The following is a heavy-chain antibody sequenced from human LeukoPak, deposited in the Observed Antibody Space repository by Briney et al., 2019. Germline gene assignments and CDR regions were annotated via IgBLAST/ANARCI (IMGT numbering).Heavy chain of an antibody. Sequence: GGSLRLSCAASGFTFSSYWMHWVRQAPGKGLVWVSRINSDGSSTSYADSVRGRFTISRDNAKNTLYLQMNSLRAEDTAVYYCARGASYSSGWYRHWGQGTLVTVSS. CDR1: GFTFSSYW. J-gene: IGHJ1*01. CDR3: ARGASYSSGWYRH. D-gene: IGHD6-19*01. V-gene: IGHV3-74*01. CDR2: INSDGSST.